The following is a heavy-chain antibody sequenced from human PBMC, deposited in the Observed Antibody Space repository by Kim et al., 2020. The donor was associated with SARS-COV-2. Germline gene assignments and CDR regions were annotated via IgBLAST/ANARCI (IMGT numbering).Heavy chain of an antibody. CDR3: ASEYSSSWYSHMNWFDP. CDR2: IYYSGST. CDR1: GGSISSSSYY. V-gene: IGHV4-39*01. J-gene: IGHJ5*02. Sequence: SETLSLTCTVSGGSISSSSYYWGWIRQPPGKGLEWIGSIYYSGSTYYNPSLKSRVTISVDTSKNQFSLKLSSVTAADTAVYYCASEYSSSWYSHMNWFDPWGQGTLVTVSS. D-gene: IGHD6-13*01.